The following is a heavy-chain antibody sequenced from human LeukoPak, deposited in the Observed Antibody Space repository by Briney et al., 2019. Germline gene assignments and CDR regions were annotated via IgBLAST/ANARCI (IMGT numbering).Heavy chain of an antibody. V-gene: IGHV3-7*01. CDR3: ASPYYYGSGFAFDY. CDR2: IHQDESER. CDR1: GFTFSRNW. D-gene: IGHD3-10*01. Sequence: HPGGSLRLSCAASGFTFSRNWMSWVRQAPGKGLEWVANIHQDESERYYVDSVKGRFTISRDNAKNSLYLQMNSLRAEDTAVYYCASPYYYGSGFAFDYWGQGTLVTVSS. J-gene: IGHJ4*02.